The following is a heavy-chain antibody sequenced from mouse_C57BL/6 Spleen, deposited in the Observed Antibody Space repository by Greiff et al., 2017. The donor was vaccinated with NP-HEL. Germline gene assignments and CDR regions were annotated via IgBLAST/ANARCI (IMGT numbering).Heavy chain of an antibody. CDR3: ASEDGEVPSLGAY. Sequence: QVHVKQPGTELVKPGASVKLSCKASGYTFTSYWMHWVKQRPGQGLEWIGNINPSNGGTNCKEKFKSKATLTVDKSSRTAYMPLSSLTSEDSAVYYCASEDGEVPSLGAYWGQGTLVTVSA. D-gene: IGHD1-2*01. CDR2: INPSNGGT. V-gene: IGHV1-53*01. CDR1: GYTFTSYW. J-gene: IGHJ3*01.